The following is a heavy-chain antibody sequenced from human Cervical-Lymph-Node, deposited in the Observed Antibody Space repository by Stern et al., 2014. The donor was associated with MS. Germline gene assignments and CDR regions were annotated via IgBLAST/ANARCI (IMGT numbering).Heavy chain of an antibody. D-gene: IGHD3-3*01. J-gene: IGHJ5*02. CDR3: ARVVRFLEWVPFDP. CDR1: GGSVSSGGYT. V-gene: IGHV4-30-2*01. Sequence: VQLLESGSGLVRPSQTLSLTCTVSGGSVSSGGYTWSWLRQPPGKGLEWIGYIYEDESSYYNPSLKSRVTISIDRSKNQFSLRLSSMTAADTALYYCARVVRFLEWVPFDPWGQGILVTVSS. CDR2: IYEDESS.